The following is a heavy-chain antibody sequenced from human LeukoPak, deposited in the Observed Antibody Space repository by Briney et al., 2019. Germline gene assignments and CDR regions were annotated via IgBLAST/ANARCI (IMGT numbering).Heavy chain of an antibody. Sequence: GGSLRLSCAASGFTVSSNYMSWVRQAPGKGLEWVSVIYSGGSTYYADFVKGRFTISRDNSKNTLYLQMNSLRAEDTAVYYCARADSSGWYLGHYYYGMDVWGQGTTVTVSS. CDR2: IYSGGST. D-gene: IGHD6-19*01. J-gene: IGHJ6*02. V-gene: IGHV3-66*01. CDR3: ARADSSGWYLGHYYYGMDV. CDR1: GFTVSSNY.